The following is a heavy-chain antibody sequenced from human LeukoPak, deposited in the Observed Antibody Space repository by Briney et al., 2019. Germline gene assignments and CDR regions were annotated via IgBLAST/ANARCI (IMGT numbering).Heavy chain of an antibody. D-gene: IGHD6-13*01. Sequence: PGRSLWLSCAASGFAFSNYGMHWVRQAPGKGLEWVAVIWFDGSDKYYVDSVKGRFTISRDNSKNTLSLQMNSLRAEDTAVYYCARYRAAPNYFDFWGQGTLVTVSS. J-gene: IGHJ4*02. CDR2: IWFDGSDK. CDR1: GFAFSNYG. CDR3: ARYRAAPNYFDF. V-gene: IGHV3-33*01.